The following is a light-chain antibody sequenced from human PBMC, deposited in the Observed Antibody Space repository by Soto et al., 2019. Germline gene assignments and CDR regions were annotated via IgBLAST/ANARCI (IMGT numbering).Light chain of an antibody. Sequence: EIGLSQSPGTLSLSPGERDTLSCGASQSVSRSYLAWYQQKPGQAPRLLIYGASSRATGIPDRFSGSGSGTDFTLTISRLEPEDFAVYYCQQYGSSPPYTFGQGTKLEIK. V-gene: IGKV3-20*01. J-gene: IGKJ2*01. CDR2: GAS. CDR3: QQYGSSPPYT. CDR1: QSVSRSY.